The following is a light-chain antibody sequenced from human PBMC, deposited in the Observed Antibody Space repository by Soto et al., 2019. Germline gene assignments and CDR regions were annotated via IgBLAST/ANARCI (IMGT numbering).Light chain of an antibody. CDR2: GAS. Sequence: EIVLTQSPGPLSLSPGERASLSCRASQSISSSSLAWYQQKPGQAPRLLIYGASSRASGIPDRFSGGGSGTDFTLTVSRLEPEDFAVYYCQQYGSSPPWTFGQGTKVEIK. V-gene: IGKV3-20*01. CDR1: QSISSSS. J-gene: IGKJ1*01. CDR3: QQYGSSPPWT.